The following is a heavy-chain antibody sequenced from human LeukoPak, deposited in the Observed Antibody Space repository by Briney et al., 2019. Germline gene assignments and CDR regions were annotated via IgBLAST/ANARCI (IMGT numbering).Heavy chain of an antibody. Sequence: GGSLRLSCAASGFTFSSYWMSWVRQAPGKGLGWVSGINWNGGSTGYADSVKGRFTISRDNAKNSLYLQMNSLRAEDTALYYCARVREYYMDVWGKGTTVTVSS. CDR2: INWNGGST. V-gene: IGHV3-20*04. J-gene: IGHJ6*03. CDR1: GFTFSSYW. CDR3: ARVREYYMDV.